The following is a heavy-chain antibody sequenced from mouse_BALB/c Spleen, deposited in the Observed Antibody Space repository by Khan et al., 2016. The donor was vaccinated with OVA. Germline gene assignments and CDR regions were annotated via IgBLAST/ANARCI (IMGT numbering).Heavy chain of an antibody. J-gene: IGHJ4*01. Sequence: VQLQESGPGLVAPSQSLSITCTVSGFSLTDYAVSWIRQPPGKGLEWLGVIWGGGSKYYNSALISRLSISKDNSKSQVFLKMNSLQTDDTAMYYCAKDPHYYGRENWGQGTSGTVSS. V-gene: IGHV2-6-5*01. CDR3: AKDPHYYGREN. CDR1: GFSLTDYA. CDR2: IWGGGSK.